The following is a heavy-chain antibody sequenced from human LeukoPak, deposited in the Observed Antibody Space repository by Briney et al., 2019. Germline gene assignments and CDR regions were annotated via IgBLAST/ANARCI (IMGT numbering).Heavy chain of an antibody. CDR2: IYYSGST. V-gene: IGHV4-59*01. CDR3: ARLYSSSSYFGY. J-gene: IGHJ4*02. D-gene: IGHD6-6*01. CDR1: GGSISSYY. Sequence: SETLSLTCTVSGGSISSYYWSWIRQPPGKGLEWIGYIYYSGSTNYSPSLKSRVTISVDTSKNQFSLKLSSVTAADTAVYYCARLYSSSSYFGYWGQGTLVTVSS.